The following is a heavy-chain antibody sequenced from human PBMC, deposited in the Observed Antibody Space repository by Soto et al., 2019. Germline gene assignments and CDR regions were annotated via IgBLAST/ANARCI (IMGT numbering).Heavy chain of an antibody. CDR1: GYTFTSHG. Sequence: QVPLVQSGAEVKKPGASVKVSCKASGYTFTSHGISWVRQAPGQGLEWMGWISAYNGDTNYAQKLQGRVTVTTDTSTSTAYMELRSLRSEDTAVYYCARMGRGSNIDYYHYMDVWGKGTTVTVSS. V-gene: IGHV1-18*01. CDR2: ISAYNGDT. CDR3: ARMGRGSNIDYYHYMDV. J-gene: IGHJ6*03. D-gene: IGHD3-10*01.